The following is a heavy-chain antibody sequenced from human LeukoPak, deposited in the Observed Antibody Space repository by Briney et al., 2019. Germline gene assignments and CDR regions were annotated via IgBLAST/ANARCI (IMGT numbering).Heavy chain of an antibody. CDR1: GFTFSSYA. D-gene: IGHD3-9*01. J-gene: IGHJ4*02. Sequence: GGSLRLSCSASGFTFSSYAMHWVRQAPGKGLEYVSAISSNGGSTYYADSVKGGFTISRDNSKNTLYLQMSSLRAEDTAVYYCVKDLLRYFDYISGPLGYWGQGTLVTVSS. V-gene: IGHV3-64D*06. CDR2: ISSNGGST. CDR3: VKDLLRYFDYISGPLGY.